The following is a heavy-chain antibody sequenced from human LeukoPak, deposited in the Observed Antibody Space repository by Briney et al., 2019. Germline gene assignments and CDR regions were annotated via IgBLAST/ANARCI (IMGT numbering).Heavy chain of an antibody. V-gene: IGHV1-46*01. CDR1: GYTFTSYH. CDR2: INPSGGSP. Sequence: ASVKVSCKASGYTFTSYHLHWVRQAPGQGLEWMGIINPSGGSPNYAQKFQGRVTMTRDMSTSTVNMELSSLRSEDTAVYYCARSTFYFYMDVWGKGTTVTVSS. J-gene: IGHJ6*03. D-gene: IGHD1-1*01. CDR3: ARSTFYFYMDV.